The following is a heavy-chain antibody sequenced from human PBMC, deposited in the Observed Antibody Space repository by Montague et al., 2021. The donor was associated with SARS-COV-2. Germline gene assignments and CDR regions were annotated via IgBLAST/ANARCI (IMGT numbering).Heavy chain of an antibody. J-gene: IGHJ5*02. V-gene: IGHV2-5*02. CDR1: GISLSTSGVG. Sequence: VKPTQTLTLTCTFSGISLSTSGVGVAWIRQPPGKALVWLALIYWDDDERYSPSMRSRLTITKDTSENQVVLRMTNMDPMDTATYYCAPLGFDSRSYYTPHNWFDPWGQGILVTVSS. CDR2: IYWDDDE. D-gene: IGHD3-10*01. CDR3: APLGFDSRSYYTPHNWFDP.